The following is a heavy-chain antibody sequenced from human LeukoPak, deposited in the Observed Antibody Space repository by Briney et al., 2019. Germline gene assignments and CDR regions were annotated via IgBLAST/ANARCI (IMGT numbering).Heavy chain of an antibody. CDR1: GYTFTDHA. V-gene: IGHV7-4-1*02. CDR2: INTNTGNP. Sequence: ASVKVSCKASGYTFTDHAINWVRQAPGQGLEYMGWINTNTGNPTYAQAFTGRIVFSLDTSVSTAYLQIRSLKAEDTAVYFCARRSMVQHLDVWGKGTTVIVPS. J-gene: IGHJ6*04. CDR3: ARRSMVQHLDV. D-gene: IGHD3-10*01.